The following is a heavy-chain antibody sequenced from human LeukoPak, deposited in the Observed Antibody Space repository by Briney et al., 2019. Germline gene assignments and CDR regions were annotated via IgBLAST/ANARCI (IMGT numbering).Heavy chain of an antibody. CDR2: TYYRSKWYD. V-gene: IGHV6-1*01. Sequence: SQTLSLTCVISGDSVSSNRAGWNWIRQSPSRGLEWLGRTYYRSKWYDDYAVSVKSRITINPDTSRNQFSLQLNSVSPEDTAIYYCARGGIGYCTSSSCYFVFWGQGSLVTVSS. CDR3: ARGGIGYCTSSSCYFVF. J-gene: IGHJ4*02. D-gene: IGHD2-2*01. CDR1: GDSVSSNRAG.